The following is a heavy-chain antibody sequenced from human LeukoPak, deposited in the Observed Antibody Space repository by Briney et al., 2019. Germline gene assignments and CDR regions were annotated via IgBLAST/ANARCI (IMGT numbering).Heavy chain of an antibody. J-gene: IGHJ4*02. CDR1: SDSISTYD. CDR2: IFTSGSA. Sequence: SETLCHTCSVSSDSISTYDWSWIRQPAGKGLEWLGQIFTSGSATYNSSLKSRLTMSVDKSKNQVSLKLISVTAADTAIYYCARHSPSGWYFFDFWGRGTLVTVSS. V-gene: IGHV4-4*07. D-gene: IGHD6-19*01. CDR3: ARHSPSGWYFFDF.